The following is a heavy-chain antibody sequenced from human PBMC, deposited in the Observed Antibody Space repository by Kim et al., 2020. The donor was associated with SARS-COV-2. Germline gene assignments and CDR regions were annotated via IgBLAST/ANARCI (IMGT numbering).Heavy chain of an antibody. CDR1: GGSISSSNW. Sequence: SETLSLTCAVSGGSISSSNWWSWVRQPPGKGLEWIGEIYHSGSTNYNPSLKSRVTISVDKSKNQFSLKLSSVTAADTAVYYCARVVLRGWYDHWFDPWGQGTLVTVSS. V-gene: IGHV4-4*02. D-gene: IGHD6-19*01. CDR3: ARVVLRGWYDHWFDP. J-gene: IGHJ5*02. CDR2: IYHSGST.